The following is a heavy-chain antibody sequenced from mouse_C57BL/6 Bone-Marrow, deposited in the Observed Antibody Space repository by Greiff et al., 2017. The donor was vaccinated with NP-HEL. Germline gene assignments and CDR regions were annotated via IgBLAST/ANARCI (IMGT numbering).Heavy chain of an antibody. CDR2: ISSGGSYT. V-gene: IGHV5-6*02. J-gene: IGHJ3*01. Sequence: DVMLVESGGDLVKPGGSLKLSCAASGFTFSSYGMSWVRQTPDKRLEWVATISSGGSYTYYPDSVKGRFTISRDNAKNTLYLQMSSLKSEDTAMYYCARHPPGAYWGQGTLVTVSA. CDR3: ARHPPGAY. CDR1: GFTFSSYG.